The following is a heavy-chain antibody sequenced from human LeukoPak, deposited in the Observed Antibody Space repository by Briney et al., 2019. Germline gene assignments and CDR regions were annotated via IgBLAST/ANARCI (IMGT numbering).Heavy chain of an antibody. CDR1: GYSISSGYY. D-gene: IGHD2-2*02. Sequence: SETLSLTCAVSGYSISSGYYWGWIRQPPGKGLEWIGSICHSGSTYYNPSLKSRVTISVDTSKNQFSLKLSSVTAADTAVYYCARNVGGYCGSSSCYSFDVGGQGTMVTVSS. V-gene: IGHV4-38-2*01. CDR2: ICHSGST. CDR3: ARNVGGYCGSSSCYSFDV. J-gene: IGHJ3*01.